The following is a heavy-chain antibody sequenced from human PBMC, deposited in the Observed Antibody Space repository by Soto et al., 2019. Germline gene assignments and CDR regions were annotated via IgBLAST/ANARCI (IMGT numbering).Heavy chain of an antibody. V-gene: IGHV4-61*08. CDR2: IYDSGNT. D-gene: IGHD3-10*01. J-gene: IGHJ6*02. CDR1: GGSVSSGGFY. Sequence: QVQLQESGPGLVRPSETLSLTCTVSGGSVSSGGFYWGWIRQPPGKGLEWIGYIYDSGNTNYNPSLENRVTLLVDPSKSQFSLKLSSVTAADTAMYYCARTYSWGSGRGRSMDVWGQGTTVTVS. CDR3: ARTYSWGSGRGRSMDV.